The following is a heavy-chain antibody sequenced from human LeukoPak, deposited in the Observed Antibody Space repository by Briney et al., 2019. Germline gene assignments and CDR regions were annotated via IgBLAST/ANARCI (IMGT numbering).Heavy chain of an antibody. D-gene: IGHD2-2*01. V-gene: IGHV3-9*01. CDR1: GFTFDDYA. J-gene: IGHJ4*02. Sequence: PGRSLRLSCAASGFTFDDYAMHWVRQAPGKGLEWVSGISWNSGSIGYTDSVKGRFTISRDSAKNSLYLQMNSLRPEDTALYYCAKASRVVDYFDYWGQGTLVTVTS. CDR2: ISWNSGSI. CDR3: AKASRVVDYFDY.